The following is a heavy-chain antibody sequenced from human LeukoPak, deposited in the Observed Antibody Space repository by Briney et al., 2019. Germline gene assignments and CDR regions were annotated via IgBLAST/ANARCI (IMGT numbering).Heavy chain of an antibody. CDR2: IYYSGRT. Sequence: PSETLSLTCTVSGGSISSNSYYWGWIRQPPGKGLEWIGSIYYSGRTYYNPSLKSRVTISVDTSKNQFSLKLSSVTAADTAVYYCARATYGDSFDYWGQGTLVTVSS. CDR1: GGSISSNSYY. V-gene: IGHV4-39*07. CDR3: ARATYGDSFDY. D-gene: IGHD4-17*01. J-gene: IGHJ4*02.